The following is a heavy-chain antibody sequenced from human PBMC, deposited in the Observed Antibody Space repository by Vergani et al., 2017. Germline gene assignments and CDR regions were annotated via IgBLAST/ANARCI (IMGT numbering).Heavy chain of an antibody. CDR2: IYTSGAT. CDR3: AGQFCGGDCNSFRADFFQH. CDR1: GGSFRTGGQS. V-gene: IGHV4-61*02. D-gene: IGHD2-21*02. Sequence: QVQLQESGPGLVKPSQTLSLTCTVSGGSFRTGGQSWTWLRQSAGKGLEWIGRIYTSGATNYNPSLRSRAIMSVDASNKQFSLKLTSVTAADTAVYYCAGQFCGGDCNSFRADFFQHWGQGALLTVSS. J-gene: IGHJ1*01.